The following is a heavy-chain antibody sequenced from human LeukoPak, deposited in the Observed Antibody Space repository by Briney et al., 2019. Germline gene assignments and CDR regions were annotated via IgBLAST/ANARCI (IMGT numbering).Heavy chain of an antibody. CDR2: IYYSGST. Sequence: PSETLSLTCTVSGGSISTYYWSWIRQPPGKGLEWIGYIYYSGSTNYNPSLKSRVTISVDTSKNQFSLKLRPVTAADTAVYYCARDLGYSYGYLDYWGQGTLVTVSS. CDR1: GGSISTYY. J-gene: IGHJ4*02. CDR3: ARDLGYSYGYLDY. V-gene: IGHV4-59*08. D-gene: IGHD5-18*01.